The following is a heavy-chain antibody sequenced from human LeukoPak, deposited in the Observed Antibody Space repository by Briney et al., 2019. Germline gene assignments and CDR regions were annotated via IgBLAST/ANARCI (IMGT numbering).Heavy chain of an antibody. CDR2: INQDGSEK. V-gene: IGHV3-7*02. Sequence: GGSLRLSCAASGFTFSRYWMSWVRQAPGKGLEWVANINQDGSEKYYVDSVKGRFTISRDNAENSLFLQMNSLRPEDTAVYYCAHYYYDNGAYPHWGQGTLVTVSS. D-gene: IGHD3-22*01. CDR3: AHYYYDNGAYPH. CDR1: GFTFSRYW. J-gene: IGHJ4*02.